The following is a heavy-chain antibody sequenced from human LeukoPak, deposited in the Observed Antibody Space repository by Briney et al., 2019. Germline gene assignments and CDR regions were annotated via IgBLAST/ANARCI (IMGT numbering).Heavy chain of an antibody. CDR3: STDGRRGWLQYLQY. V-gene: IGHV3-15*01. J-gene: IGHJ1*01. CDR1: GFTFRNAW. D-gene: IGHD5-24*01. Sequence: GGSLRLSCAVSGFTFRNAWMSWVRQAPGKGLEWLGRIQSKIDGGAADYAAPVKGRFTISRDDSKNTLYLQMNSLKTEDTAVYYCSTDGRRGWLQYLQYWGQGTLVTVSS. CDR2: IQSKIDGGAA.